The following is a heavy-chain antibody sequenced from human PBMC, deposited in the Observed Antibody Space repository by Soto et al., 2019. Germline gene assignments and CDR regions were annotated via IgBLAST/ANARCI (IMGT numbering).Heavy chain of an antibody. Sequence: QVQLVESGGGVVQPGRSLRLSCAASGFTFSSYGMHWVRQAPGKGLEWVAVISYDGSNKYYADSVKGRFTISRDNSKNTLYLQMNSLRAEDTAVYYCAKDLSSNYYDSGYFDYWGQGTLVTVSS. V-gene: IGHV3-30*18. CDR1: GFTFSSYG. CDR3: AKDLSSNYYDSGYFDY. D-gene: IGHD3-22*01. J-gene: IGHJ4*02. CDR2: ISYDGSNK.